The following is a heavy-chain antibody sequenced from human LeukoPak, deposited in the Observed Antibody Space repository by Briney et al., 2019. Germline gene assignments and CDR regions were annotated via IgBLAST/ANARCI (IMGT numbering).Heavy chain of an antibody. V-gene: IGHV3-21*01. CDR3: ARDLWNDDGAHDY. Sequence: EGSLRLSCAASGFTFSSYSMNWVRQAPGKGLEWVSSISSSSSYIYYADSVKGRFTISRDNAKNSLYLQMNSLRAEDTAVYYCARDLWNDDGAHDYWGQGTLVTVSS. J-gene: IGHJ4*02. CDR2: ISSSSSYI. CDR1: GFTFSSYS. D-gene: IGHD1-1*01.